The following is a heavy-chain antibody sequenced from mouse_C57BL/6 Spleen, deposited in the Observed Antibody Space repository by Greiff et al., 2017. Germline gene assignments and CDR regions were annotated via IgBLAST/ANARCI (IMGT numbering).Heavy chain of an antibody. D-gene: IGHD1-1*01. J-gene: IGHJ4*01. Sequence: VKVVESGPGLVQPSQSLSITCTVSGFSLTSYGVHWVRQSPGKGLEWLGVIWSGGSTDYNAAFISRLSISKDNSKSQVFFKMNSLQADDTAIYYCARKRGTTVVARDYAMDYWGQGTSVTVSS. CDR1: GFSLTSYG. CDR3: ARKRGTTVVARDYAMDY. CDR2: IWSGGST. V-gene: IGHV2-2*01.